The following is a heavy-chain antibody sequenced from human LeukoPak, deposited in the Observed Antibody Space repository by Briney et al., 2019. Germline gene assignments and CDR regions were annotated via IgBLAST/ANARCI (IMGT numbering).Heavy chain of an antibody. Sequence: SETLSLTCAVYGGSFSGYYWSWIRQPPGKGLEWIGEINHSGSTNYNPSLKSRVTISVDTSKNQFSLKLSSVTAADTAVYYCARGHMVTVVTNWGQGTLVTVSS. V-gene: IGHV4-34*01. CDR3: ARGHMVTVVTN. J-gene: IGHJ4*02. CDR1: GGSFSGYY. D-gene: IGHD4-23*01. CDR2: INHSGST.